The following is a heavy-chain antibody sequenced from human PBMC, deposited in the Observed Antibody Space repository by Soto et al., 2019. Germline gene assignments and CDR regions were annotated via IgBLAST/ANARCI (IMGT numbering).Heavy chain of an antibody. CDR3: ARKRTLTGYYSR. D-gene: IGHD3-9*01. Sequence: SETLSLTCTVSGDSISNGYYTWSWIRQPPGKDLEWIGHIYNSVNTYSNPSLKSRVTISADTSKNQFSLKLSSVTAADTAVYYCARKRTLTGYYSRWGQGTLVTSPQ. V-gene: IGHV4-30-4*01. CDR2: IYNSVNT. CDR1: GDSISNGYYT. J-gene: IGHJ4*02.